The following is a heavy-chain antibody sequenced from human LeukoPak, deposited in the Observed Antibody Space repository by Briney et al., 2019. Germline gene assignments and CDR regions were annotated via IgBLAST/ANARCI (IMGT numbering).Heavy chain of an antibody. CDR2: IFLLFGRA. CDR1: GGTFSSYA. V-gene: IGHV1-69*01. J-gene: IGHJ4*02. Sequence: SVKVSCKASGGTFSSYAISWVRQAPGQGLEWMGGIFLLFGRANYAQKFPGRVTITADEYTSTTYLSLSRQRYEGTDVCVCVSDNGDYYYFDYWGQGTLVTVSS. CDR3: VSDNGDYYYFDY. D-gene: IGHD4-17*01.